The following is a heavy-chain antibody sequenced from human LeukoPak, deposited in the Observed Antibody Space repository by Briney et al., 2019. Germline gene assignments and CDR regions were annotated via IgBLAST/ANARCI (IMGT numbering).Heavy chain of an antibody. V-gene: IGHV3-48*04. CDR2: ISSSGSTI. CDR3: ARDRGGSDYIDGY. Sequence: PGGSLRLSCAASGLTFSSHWMHWVRQAPGKGLEWVSYISSSGSTIYYADSVKGRFTISRDNAKNSLYLQMNSLRAEDTAVYYCARDRGGSDYIDGYWGQGTLVTVSS. D-gene: IGHD4-11*01. CDR1: GLTFSSHW. J-gene: IGHJ4*02.